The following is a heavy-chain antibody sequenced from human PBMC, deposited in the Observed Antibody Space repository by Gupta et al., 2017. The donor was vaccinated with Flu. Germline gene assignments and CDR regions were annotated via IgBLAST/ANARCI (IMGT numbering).Heavy chain of an antibody. CDR3: ARDRDYDSSGYLDY. Sequence: QVQLVESGGGVVQPGRSLRLSCAASGFTFRSFGMHWVRQAPGKGLEWVAVIWYDGSNKYYADSVKGRFTISRDNSKNTLYLQMNSLRAEDTDVYYCARDRDYDSSGYLDYWGQGTLVTVSS. V-gene: IGHV3-33*01. D-gene: IGHD3-22*01. CDR1: GFTFRSFG. J-gene: IGHJ4*02. CDR2: IWYDGSNK.